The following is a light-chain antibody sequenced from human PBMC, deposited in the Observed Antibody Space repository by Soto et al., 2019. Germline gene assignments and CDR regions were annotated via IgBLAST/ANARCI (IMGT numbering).Light chain of an antibody. CDR2: GAS. CDR3: QQHTSSPHMYT. V-gene: IGKV3-20*01. CDR1: QSVSSSY. J-gene: IGKJ2*01. Sequence: EIVLTQSPGTLSLSPGERATLSCRASQSVSSSYLVWYQQKPGQAPRLLISGASSRATGIADRFSGSGSGRYFTLTISRLEPEDFAVYYCQQHTSSPHMYTFGLGTKLEIK.